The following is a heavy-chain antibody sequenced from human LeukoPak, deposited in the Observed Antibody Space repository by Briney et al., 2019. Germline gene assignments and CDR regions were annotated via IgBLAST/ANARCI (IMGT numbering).Heavy chain of an antibody. D-gene: IGHD6-19*01. CDR3: AKDSPVSGWSFDY. V-gene: IGHV3-30*18. CDR2: ISYDGSNK. Sequence: GGSLRLSCAASGFTFSSYGMHWVRQAPGKGLEWVAVISYDGSNKYYADSAKGRFTISRDNSKNTLYLQMNSLRAEDTAVYYCAKDSPVSGWSFDYWGQGTLVTVSS. CDR1: GFTFSSYG. J-gene: IGHJ4*02.